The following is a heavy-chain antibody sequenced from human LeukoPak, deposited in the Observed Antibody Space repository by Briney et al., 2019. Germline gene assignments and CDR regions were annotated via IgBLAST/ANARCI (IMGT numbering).Heavy chain of an antibody. CDR3: ARIQTGTFGVVIPNRPFDY. CDR1: GFTVRSTY. J-gene: IGHJ4*02. CDR2: LYIGSST. Sequence: GGSLRRSCAASGFTVRSTYMSWVRQAPGKGLEWVSLLYIGSSTSYAGFVKGRFTVSRDNSRNTMSLQMNSLRDEATAVYYRARIQTGTFGVVIPNRPFDYSGQGTLVTVSS. D-gene: IGHD3-3*01. V-gene: IGHV3-66*02.